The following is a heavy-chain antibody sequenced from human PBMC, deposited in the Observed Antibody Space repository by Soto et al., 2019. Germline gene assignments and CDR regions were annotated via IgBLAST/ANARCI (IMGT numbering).Heavy chain of an antibody. D-gene: IGHD6-6*01. CDR1: GFTLSGYA. CDR3: ARRARPDFYYMDV. J-gene: IGHJ6*03. CDR2: ISSNGVGT. Sequence: GGSLRLSCAASGFTLSGYAMDWVRQAPGKGLEYVSGISSNGVGTYYANSVQGRFTISRDSSKNTVYLQMGSLRHEDMAVYYCARRARPDFYYMDVWGKGTTLTVSS. V-gene: IGHV3-64*01.